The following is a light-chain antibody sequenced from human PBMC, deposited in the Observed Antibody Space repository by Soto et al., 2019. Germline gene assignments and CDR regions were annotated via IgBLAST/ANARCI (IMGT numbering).Light chain of an antibody. CDR3: QKYDTAPQT. J-gene: IGKJ1*01. CDR1: QGIIDY. Sequence: DIQMTQSPSSLSASVGDTVTITCRASQGIIDYLVWYQQRPGRVPRLLIYAASTLHTGVPSRFSGSGAGTDFTLTISSLQPEDVATYYCQKYDTAPQTFGPGTKVEIK. CDR2: AAS. V-gene: IGKV1-27*01.